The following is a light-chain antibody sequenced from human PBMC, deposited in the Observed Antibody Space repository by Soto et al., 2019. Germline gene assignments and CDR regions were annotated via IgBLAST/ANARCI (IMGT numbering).Light chain of an antibody. V-gene: IGKV1-27*01. CDR1: QGISTY. CDR3: QHYNRYSEA. J-gene: IGKJ1*01. Sequence: DIQLTQSPPSLSASVGDRVTITYRVSQGISTYLNCYRHKPGEVPNLLIYRVFNLQSGLPSRFSGSGSGTEFTLTISSLQPDDFATYYCQHYNRYSEAFGQGTKVDIK. CDR2: RVF.